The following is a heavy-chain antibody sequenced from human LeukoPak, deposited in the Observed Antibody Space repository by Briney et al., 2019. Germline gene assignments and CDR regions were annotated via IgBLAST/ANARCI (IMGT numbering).Heavy chain of an antibody. Sequence: AGGSLRLSCATSGSGFTFNNYWMHWVRQAPGKGLVWVSRINADGSTTSYADSVRGRFTISRDNAKNTLYLQMNSLRAEDTAVYYCAKDSRTRYYDYVWGSYRSTGHFDYWGQGTLVTVSS. V-gene: IGHV3-74*01. CDR3: AKDSRTRYYDYVWGSYRSTGHFDY. D-gene: IGHD3-16*02. CDR2: INADGSTT. CDR1: GSGFTFNNYW. J-gene: IGHJ4*02.